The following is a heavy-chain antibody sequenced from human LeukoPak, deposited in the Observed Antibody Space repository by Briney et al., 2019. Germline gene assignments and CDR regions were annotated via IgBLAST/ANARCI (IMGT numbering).Heavy chain of an antibody. CDR2: ISSNGGST. Sequence: PGGSLRLSCAASGFTSSSYAMHWVRQAPGKGLEYVSAISSNGGSTYYANSVKGRFTISRDNSKNTLYLQMGSLRAEDMAVYYCARGAEWLRFGDFDYWGQGTLVTVSS. CDR3: ARGAEWLRFGDFDY. J-gene: IGHJ4*02. V-gene: IGHV3-64*01. D-gene: IGHD5-12*01. CDR1: GFTSSSYA.